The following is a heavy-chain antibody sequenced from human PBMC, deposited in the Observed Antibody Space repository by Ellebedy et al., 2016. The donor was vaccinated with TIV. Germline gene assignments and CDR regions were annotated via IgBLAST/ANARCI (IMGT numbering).Heavy chain of an antibody. Sequence: SETLSLTCTVSGGSISSYYWSWIRQSPGKGLEWIGNIYYSGSTNYNPSLKSRVTISVDTSKNQFSLKLSSVTAADTAVFYCASGFSYGLLDYWGQGTLVAVSS. D-gene: IGHD5-18*01. CDR3: ASGFSYGLLDY. CDR1: GGSISSYY. J-gene: IGHJ4*02. V-gene: IGHV4-59*01. CDR2: IYYSGST.